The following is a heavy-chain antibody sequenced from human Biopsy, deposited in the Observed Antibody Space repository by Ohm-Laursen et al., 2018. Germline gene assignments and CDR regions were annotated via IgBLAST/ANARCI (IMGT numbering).Heavy chain of an antibody. Sequence: ESSVKVSCKASGYTFYSYGITWVRQAPGQGLEWMGRIIPILGIPNIAQKFQARVTITADVPTNTVYMELSSLTSEDTAVYYCARAGRDGYNWDYFDFGGQGTRVTVSS. CDR3: ARAGRDGYNWDYFDF. D-gene: IGHD5-24*01. V-gene: IGHV1-69*04. CDR2: IIPILGIP. CDR1: GYTFYSYG. J-gene: IGHJ4*02.